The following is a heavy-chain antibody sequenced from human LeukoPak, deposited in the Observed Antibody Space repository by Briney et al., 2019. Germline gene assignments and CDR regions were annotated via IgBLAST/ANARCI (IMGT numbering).Heavy chain of an antibody. CDR1: GFTFSESW. CDR2: MNQDGSEK. CDR3: ATYSHWVAGDV. J-gene: IGHJ6*02. Sequence: GGSLRLSCAASGFTFSESWMSWVRQAPGKGLEWVANMNQDGSEKDYVDSVKGRFTITRDNARKSLYLQMSSLRVEDTAVYYCATYSHWVAGDVWARGPLSPSP. D-gene: IGHD3-16*01. V-gene: IGHV3-7*01.